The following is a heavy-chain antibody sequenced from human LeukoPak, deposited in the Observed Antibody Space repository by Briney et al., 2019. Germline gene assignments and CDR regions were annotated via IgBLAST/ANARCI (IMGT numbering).Heavy chain of an antibody. J-gene: IGHJ4*02. CDR1: GLTFSSHW. V-gene: IGHV3-74*01. Sequence: GGSLRLSCAASGLTFSSHWMHWVRQAPGKGLVWVSRITNDGSSTTYADSVKGRFTISRDNSKNTVHLQMNSLSAEDTAVYYCARGDQLVGNDYWGQGTLVTVSS. CDR3: ARGDQLVGNDY. D-gene: IGHD6-6*01. CDR2: ITNDGSST.